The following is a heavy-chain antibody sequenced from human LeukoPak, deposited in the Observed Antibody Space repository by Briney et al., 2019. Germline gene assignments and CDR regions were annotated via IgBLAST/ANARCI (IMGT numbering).Heavy chain of an antibody. Sequence: PGGSLRLSCAASGFTFSGYEMNWVRQAPGKGLEWVSKISSSGSSIDYADSVKGRFTISRDNAKNSLYLQMNSLRAEDTAVYYCARRFDIWGRGTMVTVSS. CDR3: ARRFDI. V-gene: IGHV3-48*03. CDR2: ISSSGSSI. CDR1: GFTFSGYE. J-gene: IGHJ3*02.